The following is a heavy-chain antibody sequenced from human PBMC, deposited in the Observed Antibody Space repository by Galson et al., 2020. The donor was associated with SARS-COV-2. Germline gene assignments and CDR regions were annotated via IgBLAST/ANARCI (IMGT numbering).Heavy chain of an antibody. CDR3: SRGSGLSSPRAHYYDTSVYFGEYLQD. Sequence: GESLKISCAASGFSFRTSGMHWVRQAPGKGLEWVAVTWYGGSFIYYADSVKGRFTMSRDDSTHTVYLEMNRLRADDTAIYYCSRGSGLSSPRAHYYDTSVYFGEYLQDWGLGTLVTVSS. CDR2: TWYGGSFI. V-gene: IGHV3-33*01. J-gene: IGHJ1*01. D-gene: IGHD3-22*01. CDR1: GFSFRTSG.